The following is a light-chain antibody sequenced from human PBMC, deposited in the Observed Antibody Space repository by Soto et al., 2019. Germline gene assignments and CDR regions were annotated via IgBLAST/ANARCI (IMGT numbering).Light chain of an antibody. CDR1: QTITTY. J-gene: IGKJ4*01. Sequence: DIQMTQSPPSLSASIGDTVTITCRASQTITTYLNWFQQKPGKAPKLLIGAASTLQSGVPSRFSGSGSGTDFNLTISSLQPEDSATYFCQQKFSPLLTFGGGHKLEIK. V-gene: IGKV1-39*01. CDR3: QQKFSPLLT. CDR2: AAS.